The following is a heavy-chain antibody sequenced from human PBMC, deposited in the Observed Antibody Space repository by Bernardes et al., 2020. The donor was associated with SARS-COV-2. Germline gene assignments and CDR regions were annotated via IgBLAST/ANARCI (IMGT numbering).Heavy chain of an antibody. CDR1: GFTFSSLS. V-gene: IGHV3-23*01. CDR3: AKGRITMIVVVDFDY. Sequence: GGSLRLSCAASGFTFSSLSMSWVRQAPGKGLEWVSAISGSGGSTYYADSVKGRFTISRDNSKNTLYLQMNSLRAEDTAVYYCAKGRITMIVVVDFDYWGQGTLVTVSS. CDR2: ISGSGGST. J-gene: IGHJ4*02. D-gene: IGHD3-22*01.